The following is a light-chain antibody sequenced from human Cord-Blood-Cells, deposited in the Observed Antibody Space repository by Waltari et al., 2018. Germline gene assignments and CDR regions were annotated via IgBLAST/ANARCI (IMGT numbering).Light chain of an antibody. V-gene: IGLV2-14*01. Sequence: QSALPQPASVSGSPGQSITISCTGTSSDVGGYNYVSWYQQHPGKAPELMIYDVSNRPSGVSNRFSGSKSGNTAALTISGLQAEDEADYYCSSYTSSSTLDVLFGGGTKLTVL. CDR2: DVS. CDR1: SSDVGGYNY. CDR3: SSYTSSSTLDVL. J-gene: IGLJ2*01.